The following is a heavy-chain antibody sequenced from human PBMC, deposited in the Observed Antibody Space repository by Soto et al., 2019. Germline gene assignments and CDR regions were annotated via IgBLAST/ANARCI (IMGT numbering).Heavy chain of an antibody. V-gene: IGHV3-21*01. CDR1: GFTFSSDS. CDR2: ISSSSSYI. Sequence: GGSLILSCAASGFTFSSDSMNWVRQAPGKGLEWVSSISSSSSYIYYADSVKGRFTISRDNAKNSLYLQMNSLRAEDTAVYYCASDPTVGATVSVCFDPWDQGTLVTVFS. J-gene: IGHJ5*02. CDR3: ASDPTVGATVSVCFDP. D-gene: IGHD4-4*01.